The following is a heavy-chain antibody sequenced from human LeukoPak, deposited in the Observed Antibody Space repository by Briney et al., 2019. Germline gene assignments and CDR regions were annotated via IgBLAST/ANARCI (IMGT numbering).Heavy chain of an antibody. V-gene: IGHV1-18*01. Sequence: ASVKVSCKASGHTFTSYGISWVRQAPGQGPEWMGWISTYNGNTNYAQKLQDRITMTTDPSTSTAYLELRSLRFDDTAVYYCARRHVDHGADHWGQGTLVTVSS. CDR1: GHTFTSYG. J-gene: IGHJ5*02. CDR3: ARRHVDHGADH. CDR2: ISTYNGNT. D-gene: IGHD4/OR15-4a*01.